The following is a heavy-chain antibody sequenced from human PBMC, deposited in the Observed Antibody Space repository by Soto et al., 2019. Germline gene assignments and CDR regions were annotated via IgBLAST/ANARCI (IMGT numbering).Heavy chain of an antibody. D-gene: IGHD6-13*01. CDR3: GTVSPSSQAAEP. V-gene: IGHV1-18*01. J-gene: IGHJ4*02. Sequence: QVQLVQSGAEVKKPGASVRVSCKASGYTFTSYGISWVRQAPGQGLEWMGWISAYNGNTNYAQSLQGRVTMTTDTSTTTAYMGRKNLKSEATPVYYCGTVSPSSQAAEPWGQRNLVTVS. CDR1: GYTFTSYG. CDR2: ISAYNGNT.